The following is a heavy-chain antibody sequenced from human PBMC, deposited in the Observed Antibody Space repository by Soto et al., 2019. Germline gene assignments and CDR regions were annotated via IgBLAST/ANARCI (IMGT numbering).Heavy chain of an antibody. CDR1: GRTFSSYA. J-gene: IGHJ6*02. CDR3: ARAGSSSSPYYYGMDV. Sequence: SVKVSCKASGRTFSSYAISCVRQAPGQGLEWMGGIIPIFGTANYAQKFQGRVTITADESTSTAYMELSSLRSEDTAVYYCARAGSSSSPYYYGMDVWGQGTTVTVSS. V-gene: IGHV1-69*13. D-gene: IGHD6-6*01. CDR2: IIPIFGTA.